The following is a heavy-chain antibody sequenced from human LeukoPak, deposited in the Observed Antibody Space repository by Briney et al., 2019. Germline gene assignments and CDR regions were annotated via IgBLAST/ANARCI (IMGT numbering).Heavy chain of an antibody. CDR2: IIPIFGTA. CDR1: GYTFTSYG. J-gene: IGHJ4*02. D-gene: IGHD6-13*01. CDR3: AREESVGLAAAGKY. V-gene: IGHV1-18*01. Sequence: ASVKVSCKASGYTFTSYGISWVRQAPGQGLEWMGGIIPIFGTANYAQKLQGRVTMTTDTSTSTAYMELRSLRSDDTAVYYCAREESVGLAAAGKYWGQGTLVTVSS.